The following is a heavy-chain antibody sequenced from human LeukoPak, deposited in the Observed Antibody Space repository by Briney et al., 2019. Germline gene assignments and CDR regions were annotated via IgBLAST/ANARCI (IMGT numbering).Heavy chain of an antibody. CDR1: GGSISSSSYY. CDR2: IYYSGST. Sequence: SETLSLTCTVSGGSISSSSYYWGWLRQPPGKGLEWIGSIYYSGSTYYNPSLKSRVTISVDTSKNQFSLKLSSVTAADTAVYYCASFDSSSLYWGQGTLVTVSS. V-gene: IGHV4-39*01. J-gene: IGHJ4*02. D-gene: IGHD6-6*01. CDR3: ASFDSSSLY.